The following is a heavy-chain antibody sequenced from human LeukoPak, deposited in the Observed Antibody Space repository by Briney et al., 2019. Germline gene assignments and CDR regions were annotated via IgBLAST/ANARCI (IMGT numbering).Heavy chain of an antibody. J-gene: IGHJ4*02. D-gene: IGHD1-26*01. CDR2: IRSKANSYAT. V-gene: IGHV3-73*01. CDR1: GFTFSGSA. CDR3: TRPGYSGSLADY. Sequence: GGSLRLSCAASGFTFSGSAMHWVRQASVKGLEWVGRIRSKANSYATAYAASVKGRFTISRDDSKNTAYLQMNSLKTEDTAVYYCTRPGYSGSLADYWGQGTLVTVSS.